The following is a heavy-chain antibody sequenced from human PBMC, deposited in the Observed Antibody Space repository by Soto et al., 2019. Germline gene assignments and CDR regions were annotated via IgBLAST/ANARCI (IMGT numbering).Heavy chain of an antibody. J-gene: IGHJ3*02. D-gene: IGHD3-10*01. Sequence: ASVKVSCKASGYTFTGYYMHWVRQAPGQGLEWMGWINPNSGGTNYAQKFQGWVTMTRDTSISTAYMELSRLRSDDTAVYYCARRSYYYGSGEPFDIWXQGTMVTVSS. CDR3: ARRSYYYGSGEPFDI. CDR2: INPNSGGT. V-gene: IGHV1-2*04. CDR1: GYTFTGYY.